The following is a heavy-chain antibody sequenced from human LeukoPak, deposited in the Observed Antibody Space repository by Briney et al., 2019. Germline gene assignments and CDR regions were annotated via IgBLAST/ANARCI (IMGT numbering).Heavy chain of an antibody. V-gene: IGHV3-23*01. J-gene: IGHJ4*02. CDR3: SKSYNGYKSKPDY. CDR2: IIKSGGRT. D-gene: IGHD5-12*01. Sequence: GGSLRLSCAASGLTLCSYDVSWVRQAPGKGLEGVSSIIKSGGRTFYTDSVKGRFTISRDKSKITLYLQMNSLRAEDTAVYYCSKSYNGYKSKPDYWGQGTLVTVTA. CDR1: GLTLCSYD.